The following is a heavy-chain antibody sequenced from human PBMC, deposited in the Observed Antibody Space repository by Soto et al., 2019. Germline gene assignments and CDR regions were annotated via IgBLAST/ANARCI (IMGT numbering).Heavy chain of an antibody. D-gene: IGHD6-13*01. Sequence: PSETLSLTCTVSGGSISSYYWSWIRQPPGKGLEWIGYIYYSGSTTYNPSLKSRVTISVDTSKNQFSLKLSSVTAADTAVYYCARRYSSSFDYWGQGNLVTVSS. CDR3: ARRYSSSFDY. J-gene: IGHJ4*02. CDR1: GGSISSYY. V-gene: IGHV4-59*08. CDR2: IYYSGST.